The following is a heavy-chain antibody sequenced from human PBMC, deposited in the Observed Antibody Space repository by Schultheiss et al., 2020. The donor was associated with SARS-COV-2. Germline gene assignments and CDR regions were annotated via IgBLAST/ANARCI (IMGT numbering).Heavy chain of an antibody. CDR1: GFTFSSYS. J-gene: IGHJ5*02. Sequence: GGSLRLSCAASGFTFSSYSMNWVRQASGKGLEWVGRIRSKANSYATAYAASVKGRFTISRDDSKNTAYLQMNSLKTEDTAVYYCTRHSSGWNWFDPWGQGTLVTVSS. CDR2: IRSKANSYAT. CDR3: TRHSSGWNWFDP. D-gene: IGHD6-19*01. V-gene: IGHV3-73*01.